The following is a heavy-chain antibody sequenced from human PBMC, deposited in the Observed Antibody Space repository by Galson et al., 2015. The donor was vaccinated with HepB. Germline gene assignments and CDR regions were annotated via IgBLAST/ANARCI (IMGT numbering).Heavy chain of an antibody. Sequence: SVTVSCKASGYTFTSYAMHWVRQAPGQRLEWMGWINAGNGNTKYSQKFQGRVTITRDTSASTAYMELSSLRSEDTAVYYCARDPRYDILTGPGGGDYWGQGTLVTVSS. CDR3: ARDPRYDILTGPGGGDY. D-gene: IGHD3-9*01. V-gene: IGHV1-3*01. J-gene: IGHJ4*02. CDR1: GYTFTSYA. CDR2: INAGNGNT.